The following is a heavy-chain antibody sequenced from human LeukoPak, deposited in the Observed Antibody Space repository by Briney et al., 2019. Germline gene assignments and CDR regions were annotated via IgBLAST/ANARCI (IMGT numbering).Heavy chain of an antibody. D-gene: IGHD6-13*01. CDR3: ARDYPEQQLVD. CDR2: IYSGGST. CDR1: GFTFSSYA. J-gene: IGHJ4*02. Sequence: GGSLRLSCAASGFTFSSYAMSWVRQAPGKGLEWVSVIYSGGSTYYADSVKGRFTISRDNSKNTLYLQMNSLRAEDTAVYYCARDYPEQQLVDWGQGTLVTVSS. V-gene: IGHV3-53*01.